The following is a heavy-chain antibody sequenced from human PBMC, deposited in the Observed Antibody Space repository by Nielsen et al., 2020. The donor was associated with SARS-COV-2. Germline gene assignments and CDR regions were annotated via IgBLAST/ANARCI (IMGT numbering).Heavy chain of an antibody. CDR3: AIDLTYGSPAYYYYKADV. CDR2: ISNIVSPI. V-gene: IGHV3-48*03. J-gene: IGHJ6*02. D-gene: IGHD3-10*01. Sequence: GGSLRLSCAASGFIFSNYEINWVRQAPGKGLEWVSYISNIVSPIYYADSVKGRFTISRDNAKNSLYLQMNSLRAEDTAVYYCAIDLTYGSPAYYYYKADVWGQGTTVTVSS. CDR1: GFIFSNYE.